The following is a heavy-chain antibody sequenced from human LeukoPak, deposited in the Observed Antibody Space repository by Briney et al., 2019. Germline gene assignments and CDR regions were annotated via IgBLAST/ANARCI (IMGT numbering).Heavy chain of an antibody. Sequence: GESLKISCKGSGYSFTSYWIGWVRQMPGKGLEWMGIIYPGDSDTRYSPSFQGQVTISADKSISTVYVQWSSLKASDTAMYYCARGHIVGGHYFDYWGQGTLVTVSS. V-gene: IGHV5-51*01. CDR3: ARGHIVGGHYFDY. CDR2: IYPGDSDT. J-gene: IGHJ4*02. CDR1: GYSFTSYW. D-gene: IGHD1-26*01.